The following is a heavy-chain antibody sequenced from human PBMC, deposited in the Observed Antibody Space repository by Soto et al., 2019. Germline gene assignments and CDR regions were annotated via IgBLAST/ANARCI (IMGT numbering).Heavy chain of an antibody. V-gene: IGHV3-74*01. CDR1: GFTFSSYW. J-gene: IGHJ4*02. D-gene: IGHD6-13*01. Sequence: EVQLVESGGGLVQPGGSLRLSCAASGFTFSSYWMHWVRQAPGKGLVWVSRINSDGSSTSYADSVKGRFTISRDNAKNTLYLKMNSLRAEDTAVYYCARVSSSWLGGGYFDYWGQGTLVTVSS. CDR2: INSDGSST. CDR3: ARVSSSWLGGGYFDY.